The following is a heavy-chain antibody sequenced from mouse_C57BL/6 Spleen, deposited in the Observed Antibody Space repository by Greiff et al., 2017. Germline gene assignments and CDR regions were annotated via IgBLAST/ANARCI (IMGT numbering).Heavy chain of an antibody. CDR1: GYTFTDYY. D-gene: IGHD2-3*01. CDR2: INPNNGGT. V-gene: IGHV1-26*01. Sequence: VQLQQSGPELVKPGASVKISCKASGYTFTDYYMNWVKQSHGKSLEWIGDINPNNGGTSYNQKFKGKATLTVDKSSSTAYMELRSLTSEDSAVYYCARGGYDGYSYWYFDVWGTGTTVTVSS. J-gene: IGHJ1*03. CDR3: ARGGYDGYSYWYFDV.